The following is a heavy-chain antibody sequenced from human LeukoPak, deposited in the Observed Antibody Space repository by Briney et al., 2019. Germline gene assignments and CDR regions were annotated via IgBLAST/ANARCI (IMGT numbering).Heavy chain of an antibody. Sequence: ASVKVSCTASGYTFTGYHVHWMRQAPGQGLEWMGWINPDSGGTNYAQNFQGRVTLTRDTSSSTAYMELSGLRSDDTALYYCARDVPGYSSYFDSWGQGTLVTVSS. CDR2: INPDSGGT. CDR1: GYTFTGYH. J-gene: IGHJ4*02. D-gene: IGHD6-19*01. CDR3: ARDVPGYSSYFDS. V-gene: IGHV1-2*02.